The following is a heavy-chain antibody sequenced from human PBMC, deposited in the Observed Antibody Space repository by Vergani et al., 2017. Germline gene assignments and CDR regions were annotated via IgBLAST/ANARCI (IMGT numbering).Heavy chain of an antibody. V-gene: IGHV4-61*08. Sequence: QVQLQESGPRLVRPSQTLSLTCTVSGGSINTGAYYWSWIRQPPGKGLEWIGYIYYSGSTNYNPSLKSRVTISVDTSKNQFSLKLSSVTAAATAVYYCARRHPGGPSFDYWGQGTLVTVSS. D-gene: IGHD2-8*02. J-gene: IGHJ4*02. CDR3: ARRHPGGPSFDY. CDR2: IYYSGST. CDR1: GGSINTGAYY.